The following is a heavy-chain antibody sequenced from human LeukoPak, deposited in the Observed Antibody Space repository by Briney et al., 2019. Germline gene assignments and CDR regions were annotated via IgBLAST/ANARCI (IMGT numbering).Heavy chain of an antibody. D-gene: IGHD3-9*01. J-gene: IGHJ5*02. V-gene: IGHV4-34*01. CDR3: ARGGRRYDILTGYYKGRPRNWFDP. CDR2: INHSGST. CDR1: GGSFSGYY. Sequence: SETLSLTCAVYGGSFSGYYWSWIRQPPGKGLEWIGEINHSGSTNYNPSLKSRVTISVDTSKNQFSLKLSSVTAADTAVYYCARGGRRYDILTGYYKGRPRNWFDPWGQGTLVTVSS.